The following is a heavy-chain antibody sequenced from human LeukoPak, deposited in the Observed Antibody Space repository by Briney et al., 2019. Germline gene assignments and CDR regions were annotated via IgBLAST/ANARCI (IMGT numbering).Heavy chain of an antibody. CDR2: ISYSGST. Sequence: PSETLSLTRAVSGGSISSDYWGWIRQPPGKGLEWIGYISYSGSTNSNPSLKSRVTISVDTSKNQFSLKLNSVTAADTAVYYCARCNWNDVGWFDPWGQGTLVTVSS. V-gene: IGHV4-59*01. D-gene: IGHD1-1*01. J-gene: IGHJ5*02. CDR1: GGSISSDY. CDR3: ARCNWNDVGWFDP.